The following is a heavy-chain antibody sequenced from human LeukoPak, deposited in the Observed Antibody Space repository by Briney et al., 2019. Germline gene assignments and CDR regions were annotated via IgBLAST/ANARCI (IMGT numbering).Heavy chain of an antibody. Sequence: GGSLRLSCAASGFTFRTSPMHWVRQAPGKGLEWVAVISYDGKIKVYADSVKGRFTISRDIAKNMLYLEMNSLRTEDTAVYYCARGGGYYDILTGPLQGYFDLWGRGTLVTVSS. CDR3: ARGGGYYDILTGPLQGYFDL. D-gene: IGHD3-9*01. CDR2: ISYDGKIK. CDR1: GFTFRTSP. V-gene: IGHV3-30*04. J-gene: IGHJ2*01.